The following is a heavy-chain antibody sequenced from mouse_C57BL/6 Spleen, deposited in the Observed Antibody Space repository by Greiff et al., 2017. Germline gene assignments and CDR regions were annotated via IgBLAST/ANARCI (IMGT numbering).Heavy chain of an antibody. J-gene: IGHJ3*01. CDR2: IYPSDSET. Sequence: QVQLQQPGAELVRPGSSVKLSCKASGYTFTSYWMDWVKQRPGQGLEWIGNIYPSDSETHYNQKFKDKATLTVDKSSSTAYMQLSSLTSEDSAVYYGARHYGNYELFAYWGQGTLVTVSA. D-gene: IGHD2-1*01. V-gene: IGHV1-61*01. CDR3: ARHYGNYELFAY. CDR1: GYTFTSYW.